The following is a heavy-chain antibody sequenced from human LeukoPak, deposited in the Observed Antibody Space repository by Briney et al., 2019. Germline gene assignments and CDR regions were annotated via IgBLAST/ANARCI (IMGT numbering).Heavy chain of an antibody. V-gene: IGHV3-30*03. CDR3: ARGGQAGTGDL. J-gene: IGHJ5*02. CDR2: ISYDGSNK. D-gene: IGHD3-10*01. Sequence: PGRSLRLSCAASGFTFSSYGMHWVRQAPGKGLEWVAVISYDGSNKYYADSVKGRFTISRDNAKDSLYLEMNSLRAEDTAVYYCARGGQAGTGDLWGQGTLVTVSS. CDR1: GFTFSSYG.